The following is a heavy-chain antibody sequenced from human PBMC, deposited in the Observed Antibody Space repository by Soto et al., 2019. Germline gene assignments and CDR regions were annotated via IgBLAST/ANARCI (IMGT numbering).Heavy chain of an antibody. D-gene: IGHD3-3*01. V-gene: IGHV4-30-2*01. Sequence: QLQLQESGSGLVKPSQTLSLTCAVSGGSISSGGYSWSWIRQPPGKGLEWIGYIYHSGSTYYNPSLKSRVTISVDRSKNQFSLKLSSVTAADTAVYYCARGPRGYYDFWSGYSGNWFDPWGQGTLVTVSS. CDR2: IYHSGST. J-gene: IGHJ5*02. CDR1: GGSISSGGYS. CDR3: ARGPRGYYDFWSGYSGNWFDP.